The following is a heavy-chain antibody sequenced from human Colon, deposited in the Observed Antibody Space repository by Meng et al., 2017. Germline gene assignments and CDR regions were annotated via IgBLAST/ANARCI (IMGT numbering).Heavy chain of an antibody. CDR2: ITAHSGST. V-gene: IGHV1-18*01. CDR1: GAPFTNYG. CDR3: ARDQKYSFGTYFFDF. Sequence: QVQLVQSAAEVKKPGASVKVSCKASGAPFTNYGISWVRQAPGQGLEWVGWITAHSGSTNYAQKFQGRVTMTTDTSTNTAYMELRSLGSDDTAVYYCARDQKYSFGTYFFDFWGQGTLVTVSS. D-gene: IGHD5-18*01. J-gene: IGHJ4*02.